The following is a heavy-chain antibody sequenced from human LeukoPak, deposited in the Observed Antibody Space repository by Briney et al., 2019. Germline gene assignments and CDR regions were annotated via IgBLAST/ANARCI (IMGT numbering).Heavy chain of an antibody. J-gene: IGHJ3*01. CDR1: GFTFSSYE. D-gene: IGHD1-26*01. Sequence: PGGSLRLSCAASGFTFSSYEMNWVRQAPGKGLEWVSYISSSGNSIYYAASVKGRFTISRDNAENSLYLQMNSLRAEDTAVYYCARDLYEEWGELSDAFDLWGQGTMVTVAS. CDR2: ISSSGNSI. V-gene: IGHV3-48*03. CDR3: ARDLYEEWGELSDAFDL.